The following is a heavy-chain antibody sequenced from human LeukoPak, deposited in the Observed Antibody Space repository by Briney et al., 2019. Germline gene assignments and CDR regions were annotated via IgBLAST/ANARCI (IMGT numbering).Heavy chain of an antibody. CDR1: GFTFRSYW. D-gene: IGHD5-12*01. CDR2: INQGGSVQ. Sequence: GGSLRLSCAASGFTFRSYWMSWVRQAPGKELEWVANINQGGSVQYYMDSVKGRFTISRDDAKNSLYVQMNSLRDEDTAVYCARVEYSGWNLEYWGQGTLVTVSS. J-gene: IGHJ4*02. CDR3: ARVEYSGWNLEY. V-gene: IGHV3-7*01.